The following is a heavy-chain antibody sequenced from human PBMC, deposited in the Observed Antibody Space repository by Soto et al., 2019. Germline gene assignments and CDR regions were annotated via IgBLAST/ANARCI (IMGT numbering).Heavy chain of an antibody. J-gene: IGHJ4*02. D-gene: IGHD6-13*01. CDR1: GFTFSSFG. CDR2: ISGSGDSS. CDR3: AKLIAAAATGY. V-gene: IGHV3-23*01. Sequence: GGSLRLSCADSGFTFSSFGMSWVRQAPGKGLEWVSSISGSGDSSYYADSVKGRFTNSRDNSKNTLYLQMNSLRAEDTAVYYCAKLIAAAATGYWGQGTLVTVSS.